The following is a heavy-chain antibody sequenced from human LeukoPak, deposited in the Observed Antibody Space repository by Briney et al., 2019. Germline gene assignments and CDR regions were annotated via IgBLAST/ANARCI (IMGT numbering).Heavy chain of an antibody. CDR1: GFTFSSYS. V-gene: IGHV3-48*01. J-gene: IGHJ4*02. D-gene: IGHD3-10*01. CDR2: ISSSSSTI. CDR3: AKKGTYYYGSGSYPFDY. Sequence: PGGSLRLSCAASGFTFSSYSMNWVRQAPGKGLEWVSYISSSSSTIYYADPVKGRFTISRDNAKNSLYLQMNSLRAEDTAVYYCAKKGTYYYGSGSYPFDYWGQGTLVTVSS.